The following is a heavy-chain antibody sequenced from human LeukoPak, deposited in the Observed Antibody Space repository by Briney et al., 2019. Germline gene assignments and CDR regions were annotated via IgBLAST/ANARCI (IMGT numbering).Heavy chain of an antibody. V-gene: IGHV5-51*01. Sequence: GESLKTSCKGSGYSFTNYWIGWVRQMPGEGLEWMGIIYPGDSDTRYSPSFQGQVTISADKSISTAYLQWSSLKASDTAMYYCARLSNHYYGSGSYFPGYFDYWGQGTLVTVSS. CDR2: IYPGDSDT. J-gene: IGHJ4*02. CDR3: ARLSNHYYGSGSYFPGYFDY. D-gene: IGHD3-10*01. CDR1: GYSFTNYW.